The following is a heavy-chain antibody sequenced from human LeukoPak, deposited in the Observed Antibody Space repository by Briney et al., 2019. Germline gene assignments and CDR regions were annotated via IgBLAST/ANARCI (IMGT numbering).Heavy chain of an antibody. J-gene: IGHJ4*02. Sequence: GESLRLSCAASGFTFSNYWMNWVRQAPGKGLEWVANIKQDGSDKYYVDSVRGRFIISRDNAQNSLYLQMSSLRAEDTAVYYCARDYGDYWGQGTLVTVSS. CDR2: IKQDGSDK. V-gene: IGHV3-7*01. CDR3: ARDYGDY. D-gene: IGHD4-17*01. CDR1: GFTFSNYW.